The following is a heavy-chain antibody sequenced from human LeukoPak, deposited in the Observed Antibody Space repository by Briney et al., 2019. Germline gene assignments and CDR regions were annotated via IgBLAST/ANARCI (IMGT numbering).Heavy chain of an antibody. Sequence: SETLSLTCTVSGVSISTYYWSWIRQPPGKGLEWIGYIYYSGTTNYNPSLKSRVTISIDTSKNEFSLKLTSVTAADTAAYYCAREANYYGSGSYFEGTFDYWGQGSLVTVSS. CDR2: IYYSGTT. CDR3: AREANYYGSGSYFEGTFDY. V-gene: IGHV4-59*01. D-gene: IGHD3-10*01. CDR1: GVSISTYY. J-gene: IGHJ4*02.